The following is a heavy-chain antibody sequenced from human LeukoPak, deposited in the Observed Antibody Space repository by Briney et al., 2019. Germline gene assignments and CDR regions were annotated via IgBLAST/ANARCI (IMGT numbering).Heavy chain of an antibody. CDR2: IYYSGST. J-gene: IGHJ6*03. CDR1: GGSISSSSYY. V-gene: IGHV4-39*01. Sequence: SETLSLTCTVSGGSISSSSYYWGWIRQPPGKGLEWIGSIYYSGSTYYNPSLKSRVTISVDTSKNQFSLKLSSVTAADTAVYYCAGAGADSGSYYNYYYYYMDVWGKGTTVTISS. D-gene: IGHD1-26*01. CDR3: AGAGADSGSYYNYYYYYMDV.